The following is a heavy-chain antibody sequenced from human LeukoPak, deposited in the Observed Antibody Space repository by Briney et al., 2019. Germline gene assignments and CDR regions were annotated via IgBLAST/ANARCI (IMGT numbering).Heavy chain of an antibody. CDR3: ARGGEISSSWSWGIDY. J-gene: IGHJ4*02. Sequence: ASVKVSCKASGGTFSSYAISWVRQAPGQGLEWMGGIIPIFGTANYAQKFQGRVTITTDESTSTAYMELSSLRSEDTAVYYCARGGEISSSWSWGIDYWGQGTLVTVSS. V-gene: IGHV1-69*05. D-gene: IGHD6-13*01. CDR1: GGTFSSYA. CDR2: IIPIFGTA.